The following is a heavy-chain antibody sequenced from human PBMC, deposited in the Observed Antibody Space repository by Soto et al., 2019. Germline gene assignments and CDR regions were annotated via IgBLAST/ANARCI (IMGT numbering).Heavy chain of an antibody. CDR1: GGSISSYY. D-gene: IGHD3-3*01. CDR3: ARDSGTIPLDY. J-gene: IGHJ4*02. Sequence: SETLSLTCTVSGGSISSYYWSWIRQPPGKGLEWIGYIYYSGSTNYNPSLKSRVTISVDTSKNQFSLKLSSVTAADTAVYYCARDSGTIPLDYWGQGTLVTVSS. V-gene: IGHV4-59*01. CDR2: IYYSGST.